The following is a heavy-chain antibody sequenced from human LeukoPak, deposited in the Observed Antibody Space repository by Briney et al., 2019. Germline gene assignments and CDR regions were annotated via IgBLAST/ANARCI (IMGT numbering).Heavy chain of an antibody. Sequence: SETLSLTCTVSGGSISSYYWSWIRQPPGKGLEWIGYIYYSGSTNYNPSLKSRVTISVDTSKNQFSLKLSSVTAADTAVYYCARGWVSTSADLDYWGQGTLVTVSS. CDR1: GGSISSYY. J-gene: IGHJ4*02. V-gene: IGHV4-59*01. CDR3: ARGWVSTSADLDY. CDR2: IYYSGST. D-gene: IGHD6-13*01.